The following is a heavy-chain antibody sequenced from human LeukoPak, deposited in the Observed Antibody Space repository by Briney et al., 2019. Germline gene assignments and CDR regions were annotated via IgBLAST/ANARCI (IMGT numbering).Heavy chain of an antibody. CDR1: GYTFTGYY. D-gene: IGHD6-13*01. CDR2: INPNSGGT. Sequence: ASVSVSCTASGYTFTGYYMHWVRQAPGQGVEWMGWINPNSGGTNYAQKFQGRVTMTRDTSISTAYMELSRLRSDDTAVYYCSAYSRAQLHYYYGMDVWGQGTTVTVSS. V-gene: IGHV1-2*02. CDR3: SAYSRAQLHYYYGMDV. J-gene: IGHJ6*02.